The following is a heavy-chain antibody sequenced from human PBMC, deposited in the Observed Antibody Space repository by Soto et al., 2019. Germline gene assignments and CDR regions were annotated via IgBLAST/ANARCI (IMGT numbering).Heavy chain of an antibody. J-gene: IGHJ6*02. D-gene: IGHD2-2*01. V-gene: IGHV1-69*12. CDR3: AGEGVTSSMSLPWMGYHYYGLDV. Sequence: QVQLVQSGAEVKKPGSSVKVSCRASGGTFNSHTISWVRQAPGQGHEWMGGIMPMFGVTNYARKFQGRLTMTANESTTTAYMEVSSLTSDDTAAYYCAGEGVTSSMSLPWMGYHYYGLDVWGQGTTVIVSS. CDR1: GGTFNSHT. CDR2: IMPMFGVT.